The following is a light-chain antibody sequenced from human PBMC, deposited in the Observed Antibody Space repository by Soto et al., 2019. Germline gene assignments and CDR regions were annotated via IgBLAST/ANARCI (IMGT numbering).Light chain of an antibody. Sequence: DIQMTQSPSTMSASVGDRVSITCRASQSISNWLALYQQKPWKAPKLLIYKASSLESGVPSRFSGSGSGTEFTLTISSLQPDDFATYYCLQYETYWTFGQGTKVDIK. CDR2: KAS. CDR1: QSISNW. J-gene: IGKJ1*01. V-gene: IGKV1-5*03. CDR3: LQYETYWT.